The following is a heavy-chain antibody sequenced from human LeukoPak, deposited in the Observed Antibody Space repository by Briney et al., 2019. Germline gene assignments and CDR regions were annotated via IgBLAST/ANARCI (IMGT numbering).Heavy chain of an antibody. J-gene: IGHJ4*02. CDR1: GGSISSHY. CDR3: ARVLPGGYSYGAADH. Sequence: SETLSLTCTVSGGSISSHYWSWIRQTPGKGLESVGYMYYTGSTNYNPSLKSRVTISLDTSKNQFSLTLISVTAADTAVYFCARVLPGGYSYGAADHWGQGTLVIVSS. CDR2: MYYTGST. V-gene: IGHV4-59*11. D-gene: IGHD5-18*01.